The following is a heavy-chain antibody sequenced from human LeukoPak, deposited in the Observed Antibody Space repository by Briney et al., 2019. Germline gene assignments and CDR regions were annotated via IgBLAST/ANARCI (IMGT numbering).Heavy chain of an antibody. CDR1: GFTFSDYW. Sequence: GGSLRLSCAASGFTFSDYWMHWVRQAPGKGLVWVSRLTSDGRSTSYADSVKGRFTMSRDNAKNTLFLQMNSLRDEDTAVYYCARGASAYSDYWGQGTPVTVSS. CDR3: ARGASAYSDY. V-gene: IGHV3-74*01. CDR2: LTSDGRST. J-gene: IGHJ4*02.